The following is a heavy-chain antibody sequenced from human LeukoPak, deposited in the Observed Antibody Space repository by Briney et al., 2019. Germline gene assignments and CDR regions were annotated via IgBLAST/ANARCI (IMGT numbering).Heavy chain of an antibody. CDR3: ARDGPITIFGVVTPSWFDP. D-gene: IGHD3-3*01. V-gene: IGHV4-39*02. J-gene: IGHJ5*02. Sequence: PSETLSLTCTVSGGSISSSTDYWDWIRQPPGKGLEWIGNIYYSGSTYYSPSLKSRVTISVDTSKNQFSLKLSSVTAADTAVYYCARDGPITIFGVVTPSWFDPWGQGTLVTVSS. CDR1: GGSISSSTDY. CDR2: IYYSGST.